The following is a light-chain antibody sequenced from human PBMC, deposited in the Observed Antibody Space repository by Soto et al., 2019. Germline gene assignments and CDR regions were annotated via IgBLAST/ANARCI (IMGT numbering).Light chain of an antibody. V-gene: IGKV3-15*01. Sequence: EIVMTQSPVTLSVSPGERDTLSCRASQSVGSNLAWYQQKPGQAPRLLISGASTGATGVPATFSGSGSGTEFTLTINSLQSEDFAIYYCQQYNKWPWTFGQGTKVEIK. CDR3: QQYNKWPWT. CDR2: GAS. CDR1: QSVGSN. J-gene: IGKJ1*01.